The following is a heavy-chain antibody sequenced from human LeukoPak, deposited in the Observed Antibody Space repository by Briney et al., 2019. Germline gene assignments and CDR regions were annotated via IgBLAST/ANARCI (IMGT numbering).Heavy chain of an antibody. D-gene: IGHD2-15*01. CDR3: ARGIAATDV. V-gene: IGHV4-30-4*01. J-gene: IGHJ6*02. Sequence: SETLSLTCAVSGGSISNDDFYYSWIRQPPGKGLEWIGYFYNNGNTHYNPSLRNRLTISLDTSRNHFSLTVSSVTAADTAVYYCARGIAATDVWGHGTTVIVSS. CDR1: GGSISNDDFY. CDR2: FYNNGNT.